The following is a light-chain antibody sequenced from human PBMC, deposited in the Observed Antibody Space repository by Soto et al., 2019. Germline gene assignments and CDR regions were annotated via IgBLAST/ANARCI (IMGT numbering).Light chain of an antibody. CDR2: EVS. Sequence: QSALTQPASVSGSPGQSITISCTGTSSDIGGYNYVSWYQQHPGKAPKLMIYEVSNRPSGVSNRFSGSKSGNTASLTISGLQAEDEADYYCSSYRSSNTLEVLGTGTQLTVL. J-gene: IGLJ1*01. V-gene: IGLV2-14*01. CDR1: SSDIGGYNY. CDR3: SSYRSSNTLEV.